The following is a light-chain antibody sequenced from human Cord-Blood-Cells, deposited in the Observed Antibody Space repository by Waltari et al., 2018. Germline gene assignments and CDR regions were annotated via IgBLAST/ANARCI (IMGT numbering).Light chain of an antibody. CDR3: QQSYSTPPLT. CDR1: QSISSY. CDR2: AAS. V-gene: IGKV1-39*01. Sequence: DIKMTQSPSSLSASVGDRVTITCRASQSISSYLNWYQQKPWKAPKLLIYAASSLQSGVPSRFSGSGSGTDFTLTISCLQPEDFATYYCQQSYSTPPLTFGGGTKVEIK. J-gene: IGKJ4*01.